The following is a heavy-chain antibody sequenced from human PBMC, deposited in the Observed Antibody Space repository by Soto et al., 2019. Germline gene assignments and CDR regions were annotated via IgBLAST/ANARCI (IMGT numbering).Heavy chain of an antibody. CDR2: VTHDGTER. Sequence: QVQLVASGGGVVQPGRSLSLSCAASGFTLSGHGLHWVRQAPGKGLEWVAVVTHDGTERHYPDSVKGRFTITRDTSKNTFYLKMNSLRVEDTAMYYFAREKNSGYYRTVDYWGQGTLVTVSS. J-gene: IGHJ4*02. CDR3: AREKNSGYYRTVDY. CDR1: GFTLSGHG. D-gene: IGHD3-10*01. V-gene: IGHV3-30*03.